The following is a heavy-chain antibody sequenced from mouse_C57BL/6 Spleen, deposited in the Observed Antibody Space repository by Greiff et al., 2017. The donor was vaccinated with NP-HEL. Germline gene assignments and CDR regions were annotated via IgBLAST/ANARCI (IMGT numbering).Heavy chain of an antibody. Sequence: QVQLQQPGAELVMPGASVKLSCKASGYTFTSYWMHWVKQRPGQGLEWIGEIDPSDSYTNYNQKFKGKSTLTVDKSSSTAYMQLSSLTSEDSAVYYCARGSLYDYPYYYAMDYWGQGTSVTVSS. J-gene: IGHJ4*01. CDR3: ARGSLYDYPYYYAMDY. CDR1: GYTFTSYW. V-gene: IGHV1-69*01. CDR2: IDPSDSYT. D-gene: IGHD2-4*01.